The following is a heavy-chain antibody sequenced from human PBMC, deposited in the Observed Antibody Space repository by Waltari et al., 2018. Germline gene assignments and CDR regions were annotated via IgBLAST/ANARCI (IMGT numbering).Heavy chain of an antibody. CDR1: GGSLSSSNW. CDR2: IYHSGST. V-gene: IGHV4-4*02. J-gene: IGHJ4*02. D-gene: IGHD2-15*01. CDR3: ARAIGYCSGGSCSNFDY. Sequence: QVQLQESGPGLVKPSGTLSLTCAVSGGSLSSSNWWSWVRQPPGKGLEWIGEIYHSGSTNYNPSLKSRVTISVDKSKNQFSLKLSSVTAADTAVYYCARAIGYCSGGSCSNFDYWGQGTLVTVSS.